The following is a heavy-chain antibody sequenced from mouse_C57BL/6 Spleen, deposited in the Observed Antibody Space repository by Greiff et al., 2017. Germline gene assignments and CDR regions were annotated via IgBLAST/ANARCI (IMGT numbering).Heavy chain of an antibody. D-gene: IGHD2-3*01. Sequence: QVQLQQSGPGLVQPSQSLSITCTVSGFSLTSYGVHWVRQSPGKGLEWLGVIWSGGSTDYNAAFISRLSISKDNSKSQVFFKMNSLQADDTAIYYCARNGGLLRCAYWGQGTLVTVSA. CDR3: ARNGGLLRCAY. J-gene: IGHJ3*01. CDR1: GFSLTSYG. V-gene: IGHV2-2*01. CDR2: IWSGGST.